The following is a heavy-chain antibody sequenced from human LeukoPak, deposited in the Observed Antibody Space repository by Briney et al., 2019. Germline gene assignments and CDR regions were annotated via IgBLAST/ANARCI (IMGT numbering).Heavy chain of an antibody. V-gene: IGHV4-34*01. D-gene: IGHD4-17*01. CDR1: GGSLSGYY. Sequence: SETLSLTCAVYGGSLSGYYWSWIRQPPGKGLEWIGEINHSGSTNYNPSLKSRVTISKDTSKSQFSLKLSSVTAADTAVYFCARSIMTSVTTFGYWGQGTLVTVSS. J-gene: IGHJ4*02. CDR3: ARSIMTSVTTFGY. CDR2: INHSGST.